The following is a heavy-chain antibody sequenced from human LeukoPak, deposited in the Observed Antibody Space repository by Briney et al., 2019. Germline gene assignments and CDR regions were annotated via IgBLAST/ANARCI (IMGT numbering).Heavy chain of an antibody. Sequence: SETLSLTCSVSNYSISRTYHWGWIRQPPGKGLEWIGTIYHSGTTYYSPSLKSRVTISIHTSKNQFSLRLSSVTAADTAVYYCATMMYGSGNYYNSDYWGQGALVTVSS. CDR2: IYHSGTT. V-gene: IGHV4-38-2*02. J-gene: IGHJ4*02. D-gene: IGHD3-10*01. CDR1: NYSISRTYH. CDR3: ATMMYGSGNYYNSDY.